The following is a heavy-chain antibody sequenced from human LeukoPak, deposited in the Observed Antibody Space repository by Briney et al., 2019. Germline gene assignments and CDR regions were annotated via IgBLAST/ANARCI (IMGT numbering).Heavy chain of an antibody. J-gene: IGHJ3*02. Sequence: PSETLSLTCTVSGASISSYYWSWIRQPAGKGLEWIGRIHTSGSTNYNPALKSRVTMSVDTSKNQFSLKLSSVTAADTAVYYCARESNWNDPFDIWGQGTMVTVSS. CDR1: GASISSYY. D-gene: IGHD1-1*01. CDR3: ARESNWNDPFDI. CDR2: IHTSGST. V-gene: IGHV4-4*07.